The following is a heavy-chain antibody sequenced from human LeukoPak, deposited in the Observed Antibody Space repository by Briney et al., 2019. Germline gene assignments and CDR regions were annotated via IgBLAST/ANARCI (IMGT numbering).Heavy chain of an antibody. CDR3: ARRGYYDSEAYLYYFDS. V-gene: IGHV5-51*01. CDR2: IYPGDSDT. CDR1: GYSFTTYW. J-gene: IGHJ4*02. Sequence: GESLKISCKGSGYSFTTYWIGWVRQMPGKGLEWMGIIYPGDSDTRYSPSFQGQVTISVDKSISTAYLQWSSLKASDTAMYYCARRGYYDSEAYLYYFDSWGQGTPVTVSS. D-gene: IGHD3-22*01.